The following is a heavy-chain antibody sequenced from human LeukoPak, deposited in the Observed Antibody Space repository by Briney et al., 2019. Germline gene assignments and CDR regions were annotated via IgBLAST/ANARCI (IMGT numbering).Heavy chain of an antibody. CDR1: GGSISTENYC. J-gene: IGHJ4*02. CDR3: ARHDRYYYGASCHITLSFFDY. D-gene: IGHD3-10*01. V-gene: IGHV4-39*01. CDR2: VYYGGST. Sequence: KPSETLSLTCTVSGGSISTENYCWGWIRQPSGKGLEWIGSVYYGGSTQYKPSLQSRVTISIDTSKNQFSLRLNSVTAADTAVYYCARHDRYYYGASCHITLSFFDYWGQGTLVTVSS.